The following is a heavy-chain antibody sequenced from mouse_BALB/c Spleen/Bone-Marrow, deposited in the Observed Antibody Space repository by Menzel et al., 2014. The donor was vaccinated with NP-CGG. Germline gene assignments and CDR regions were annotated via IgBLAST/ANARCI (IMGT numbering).Heavy chain of an antibody. V-gene: IGHV2-6-7*01. D-gene: IGHD2-4*01. Sequence: VKVVESGPGLVAPSQCLSITCTVSGFSLTGYGVSWVRQPPGKGLEWLGMIWGDGSTDYNSALKSRLSISKDNSKSQVFLKMNSLQTDDTARYYCARDSFLITRALDYWGQGTSVTVSS. J-gene: IGHJ4*01. CDR2: IWGDGST. CDR1: GFSLTGYG. CDR3: ARDSFLITRALDY.